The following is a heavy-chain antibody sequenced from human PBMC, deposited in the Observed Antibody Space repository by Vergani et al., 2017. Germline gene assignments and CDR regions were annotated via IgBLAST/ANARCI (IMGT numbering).Heavy chain of an antibody. V-gene: IGHV4-4*07. CDR1: GGSMSDFY. CDR2: IYPNGNG. D-gene: IGHD2-21*01. J-gene: IGHJ5*02. CDR3: ARGNCGVNCPKYNWLAP. Sequence: QVQLQESGPGLLKPPGTLSLTCAVSGGSMSDFYWTWIRQPAGRGLEWIGRIYPNGNGNYNESLRSRLTMSIDTSRSQFSLSLSSVTAADTAVYYCARGNCGVNCPKYNWLAPWGRGILVTVSS.